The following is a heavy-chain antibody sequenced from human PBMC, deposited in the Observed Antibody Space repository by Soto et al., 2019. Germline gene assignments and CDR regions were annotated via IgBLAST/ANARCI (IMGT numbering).Heavy chain of an antibody. CDR1: GYTFTGYY. Sequence: GASVKVSCKASGYTFTGYYMHWVRQAPGQGLEWMGWINPNSGGTNYAQKFQGWVTMTRDTSISTAYMELSRLRSDDTAVYYCARGIAARYWFDYYYGMDVWGQGTTVTVSS. D-gene: IGHD6-6*01. V-gene: IGHV1-2*04. CDR2: INPNSGGT. CDR3: ARGIAARYWFDYYYGMDV. J-gene: IGHJ6*02.